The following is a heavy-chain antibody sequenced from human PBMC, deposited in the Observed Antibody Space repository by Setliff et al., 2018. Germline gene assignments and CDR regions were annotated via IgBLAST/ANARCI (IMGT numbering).Heavy chain of an antibody. CDR2: ISGDSVYI. V-gene: IGHV3-23*01. Sequence: PGGSLRLSCAASGFTFSTYSMSWVRQAPGKGLEWVSAISGDSVYIYYADSVKGRFTISRDNSKNTLYLQMRSLRAEDTAIYCCANHNPARRALNGTPLDNWGQGTLVTVSS. J-gene: IGHJ4*02. D-gene: IGHD3-9*01. CDR1: GFTFSTYS. CDR3: ANHNPARRALNGTPLDN.